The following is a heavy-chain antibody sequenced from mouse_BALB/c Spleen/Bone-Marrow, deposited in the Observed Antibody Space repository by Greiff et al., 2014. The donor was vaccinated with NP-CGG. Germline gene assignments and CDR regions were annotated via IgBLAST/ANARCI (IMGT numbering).Heavy chain of an antibody. J-gene: IGHJ4*01. CDR2: IDPENGDT. Sequence: VQLQQSGAELVRSGASVKLSCTASGFNIKDYYMYWVKQRPEQGLEWIGWIDPENGDTEYAPKFQGKATMTADTSSNTAYLQLSSMTSEDTAGYYCKARDDRYEGYAMDNWGQGTSVTVSS. V-gene: IGHV14-4*02. D-gene: IGHD2-14*01. CDR1: GFNIKDYY. CDR3: KARDDRYEGYAMDN.